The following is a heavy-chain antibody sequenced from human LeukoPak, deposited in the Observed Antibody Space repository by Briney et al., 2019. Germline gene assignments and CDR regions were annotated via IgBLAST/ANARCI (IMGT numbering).Heavy chain of an antibody. CDR3: ARAPRIAASGYYSYYMDV. CDR1: GFTFSSYG. CDR2: IWYDGSNK. Sequence: GGSLRLSCAASGFTFSSYGMHWVRQAPGKGLEWVAGIWYDGSNKYYADSVKGRFTISRDNSKNTLYLQMNSLGAEDTAVYFCARAPRIAASGYYSYYMDVWGKGTPVTVSS. J-gene: IGHJ6*03. D-gene: IGHD6-6*01. V-gene: IGHV3-33*01.